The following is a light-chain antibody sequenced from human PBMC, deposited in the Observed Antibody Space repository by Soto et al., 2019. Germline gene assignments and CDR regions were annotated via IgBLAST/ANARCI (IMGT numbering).Light chain of an antibody. Sequence: IVMTQFPATLPVSPGERVTLSCRASQSVASNLAWYQQRPGQAPRLLIYGASSRATGIPARFSGSGSGTEFTLTISSLQSEDFAVYYCQQYNNWPPLTFGGGTKVEIK. CDR2: GAS. V-gene: IGKV3-15*01. CDR3: QQYNNWPPLT. J-gene: IGKJ4*01. CDR1: QSVASN.